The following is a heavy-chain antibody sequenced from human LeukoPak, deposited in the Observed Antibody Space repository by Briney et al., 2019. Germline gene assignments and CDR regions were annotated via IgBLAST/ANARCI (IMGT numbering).Heavy chain of an antibody. Sequence: GGSLTLSCAASGFTFSNYAMSWVRQAPGKGLELVSGISCSGGSTYYADSVKGRFTISRDNSKHTLYLQMNSLRAEDTAVYYCAKDRNIIMAPGSLNWFDPWGQGTLVTVSS. V-gene: IGHV3-23*01. CDR3: AKDRNIIMAPGSLNWFDP. CDR2: ISCSGGST. J-gene: IGHJ5*02. CDR1: GFTFSNYA. D-gene: IGHD1-14*01.